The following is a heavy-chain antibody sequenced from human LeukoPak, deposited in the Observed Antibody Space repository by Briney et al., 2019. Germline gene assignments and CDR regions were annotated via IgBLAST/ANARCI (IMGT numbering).Heavy chain of an antibody. V-gene: IGHV4-39*01. Sequence: PSETLSLTCTVSGGSISSSSYYWGWIRLPPGTGLEWIGSIYYSGSTYYNPSLKSRVTISVDTSKNQFSLKLSSVTAADTAVYYCARRQYYYDSSGYVWGQGTLVTVSS. CDR1: GGSISSSSYY. CDR3: ARRQYYYDSSGYV. J-gene: IGHJ4*02. CDR2: IYYSGST. D-gene: IGHD3-22*01.